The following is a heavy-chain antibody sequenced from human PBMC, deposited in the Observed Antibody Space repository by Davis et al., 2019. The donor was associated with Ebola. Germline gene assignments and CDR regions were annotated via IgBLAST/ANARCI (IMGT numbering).Heavy chain of an antibody. CDR3: AGGHYYHYGMDV. Sequence: DSVKGRFTISRDNSKNTLYLQMNSLRAEDTAVYYCAGGHYYHYGMDVWGQGTTVTVSS. V-gene: IGHV3-30*07. J-gene: IGHJ6*02.